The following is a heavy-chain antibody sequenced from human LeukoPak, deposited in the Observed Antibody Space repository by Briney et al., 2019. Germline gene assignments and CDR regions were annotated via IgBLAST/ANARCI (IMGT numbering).Heavy chain of an antibody. J-gene: IGHJ6*02. V-gene: IGHV1-69*13. Sequence: ASVKDSCKASGGTFSSYAISWVRQAPGQGLEWMGGIIPIFGTANYAQKFQGRVTITADESTSTAYMELSSLRSEDTALYYCAKDRGSLYLTPYGMDVWGQGTTVTVSS. CDR3: AKDRGSLYLTPYGMDV. D-gene: IGHD3-10*01. CDR2: IIPIFGTA. CDR1: GGTFSSYA.